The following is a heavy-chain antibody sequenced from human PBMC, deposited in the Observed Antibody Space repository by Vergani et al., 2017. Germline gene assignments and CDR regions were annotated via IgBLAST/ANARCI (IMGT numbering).Heavy chain of an antibody. CDR1: GFTFSSYD. J-gene: IGHJ4*02. D-gene: IGHD6-13*01. V-gene: IGHV3-13*01. CDR2: IGTAGDT. Sequence: VQLVESGGGLVQPGGSLRLSCAASGFTFSSYDMHWVRQATGEGLEWVSAIGTAGDTYYPGSVKGRFTISRDNAKNSLYLQMNSLRAEDTAVYYCARDPGGSSSWFFDYWGQGTLVTVSS. CDR3: ARDPGGSSSWFFDY.